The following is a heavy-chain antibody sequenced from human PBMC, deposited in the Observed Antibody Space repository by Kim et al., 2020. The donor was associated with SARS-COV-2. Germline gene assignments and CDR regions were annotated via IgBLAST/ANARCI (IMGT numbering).Heavy chain of an antibody. D-gene: IGHD1-26*01. Sequence: GGSLRLSCAASGFTFSSYSMNWVHQAPGKGLEWVSSISSSSSYIYYADSVKGRFTISRDNAKNSLYLQMNSLRAEDTAVYYCARDFGRIVGATKGACDIWGQGTMVTVSS. CDR1: GFTFSSYS. V-gene: IGHV3-21*01. J-gene: IGHJ3*02. CDR3: ARDFGRIVGATKGACDI. CDR2: ISSSSSYI.